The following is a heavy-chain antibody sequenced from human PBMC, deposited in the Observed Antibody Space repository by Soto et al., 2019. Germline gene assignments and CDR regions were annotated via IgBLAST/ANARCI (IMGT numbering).Heavy chain of an antibody. CDR1: GFTFSSYS. D-gene: IGHD4-17*01. CDR2: ISSSSSYI. Sequence: EVQLVESGGGLVKPGGSLRLSCAASGFTFSSYSMNWVRQAPGKGLEWVSSISSSSSYIYYADSVKGRFTISRDNAKNSLYLQMNSLRAEDTAVYYCARDPYSYGDYVSYWGHGTLVTVSS. CDR3: ARDPYSYGDYVSY. V-gene: IGHV3-21*01. J-gene: IGHJ4*01.